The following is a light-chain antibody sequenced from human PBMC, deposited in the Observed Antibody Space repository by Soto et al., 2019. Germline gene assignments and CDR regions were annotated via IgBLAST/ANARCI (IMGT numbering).Light chain of an antibody. V-gene: IGLV2-14*01. CDR3: SSSKV. CDR2: DVS. J-gene: IGLJ2*01. CDR1: SSDVGGYNY. Sequence: QSALTQPASVSGSPGQSITISCTGTSSDVGGYNYVSWYQQHPGKAPKLMIYDVSNRPSGVSNRFSGSKSGNTASLTISGLQAEDEADYYCSSSKVFGGGTQVTVL.